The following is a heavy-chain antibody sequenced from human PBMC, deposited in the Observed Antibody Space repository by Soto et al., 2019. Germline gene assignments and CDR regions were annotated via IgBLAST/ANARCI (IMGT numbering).Heavy chain of an antibody. CDR3: AKALGGNFNNWHFDH. CDR1: GFISGAFA. D-gene: IGHD1-1*01. CDR2: ISAGDAP. V-gene: IGHV3-23*01. J-gene: IGHJ4*01. Sequence: EVQLLESGGGLVQPGESLRLSCAASGFISGAFAMNWVRLRPGKGLEWVSTISAGDAPFYTDSVKGRFTISRDTSRDTVFLHMNGLRADDTALYYCAKALGGNFNNWHFDHWGRGTLVTVSS.